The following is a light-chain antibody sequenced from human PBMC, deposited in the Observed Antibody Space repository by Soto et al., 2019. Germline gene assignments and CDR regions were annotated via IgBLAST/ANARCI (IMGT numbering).Light chain of an antibody. CDR3: QEYDNWPPRT. Sequence: EIVMTQSPATLSVSPGETATLSCRASQPVSSNVAWYQHRPGRAPRLLIYGASTRATGIPARFSGRGSGTEFTLTISSLQSEDFAVYYCQEYDNWPPRTFGQGTKVDVK. V-gene: IGKV3-15*01. CDR2: GAS. J-gene: IGKJ1*01. CDR1: QPVSSN.